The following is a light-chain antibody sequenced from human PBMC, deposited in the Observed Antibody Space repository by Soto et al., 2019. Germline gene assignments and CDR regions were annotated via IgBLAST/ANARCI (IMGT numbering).Light chain of an antibody. V-gene: IGLV2-14*03. Sequence: QSALTQPASVSGSPGQSITISCTGTSSDVGGYNYVSWYQHHPGKAPKLMIYDVSYRPSGVSNRFSGSKSGNTASLTISGLQAEDEADYYCSSYTSSSTVLFGGGTKLT. CDR2: DVS. CDR1: SSDVGGYNY. J-gene: IGLJ2*01. CDR3: SSYTSSSTVL.